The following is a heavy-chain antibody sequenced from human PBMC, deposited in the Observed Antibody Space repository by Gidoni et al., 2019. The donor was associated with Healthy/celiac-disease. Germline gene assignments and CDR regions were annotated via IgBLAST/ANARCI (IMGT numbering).Heavy chain of an antibody. CDR3: ASGWTVTDPYYFDY. CDR1: GGTFSTYP. Sequence: QVQLVQSGPEVKKPGSSVKVSGKASGGTFSTYPISRVRHAPGQGLEWMGGIIPIFGTANSAQKFQGRVTITADKSTSTADMELSSLRSEDTAVYYCASGWTVTDPYYFDYWSQGTLVTVSS. CDR2: IIPIFGTA. V-gene: IGHV1-69*06. J-gene: IGHJ4*02. D-gene: IGHD4-17*01.